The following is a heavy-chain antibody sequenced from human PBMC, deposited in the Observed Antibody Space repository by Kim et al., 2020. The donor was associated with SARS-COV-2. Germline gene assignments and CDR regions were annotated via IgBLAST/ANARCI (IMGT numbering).Heavy chain of an antibody. CDR2: ISDSGVRT. CDR1: GFTFSRYA. J-gene: IGHJ4*02. Sequence: GGSLRLSCAASGFTFSRYAMSWARQAPGKGLEWVSTISDSGVRTHYADSVKGRFTISRGNSKSTLFLQMNSLRAEDTAVYYCEASDYWGQGSLVTVSS. CDR3: EASDY. V-gene: IGHV3-23*01.